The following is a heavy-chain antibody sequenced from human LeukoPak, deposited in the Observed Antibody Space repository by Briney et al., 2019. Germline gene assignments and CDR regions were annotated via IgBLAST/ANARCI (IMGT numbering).Heavy chain of an antibody. J-gene: IGHJ5*02. CDR1: GGSFSGYY. CDR3: ARGIVVVPAALELNWFDP. V-gene: IGHV4-34*01. CDR2: INHSGST. Sequence: SETLSLTYAVYGGSFSGYYWSWIRQPPGKGLEWIGEINHSGSTNYNPSLKSRVTISVETSKNQFPLKLSYMTAAGTAVYYCARGIVVVPAALELNWFDPWGQGTLVTVSS. D-gene: IGHD2-2*01.